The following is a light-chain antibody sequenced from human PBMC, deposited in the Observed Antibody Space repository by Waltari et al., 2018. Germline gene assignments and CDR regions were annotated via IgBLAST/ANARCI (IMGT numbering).Light chain of an antibody. V-gene: IGLV2-14*03. CDR1: SSDYYNY. CDR3: SVKRGSNTVV. Sequence: QSALTQPAPVSGSPGQSITISCTGASSDYYNYVCWYQHHPGKAPKLMIYDVSNRPSGVSNRCSGSKSGSTASLTISGLQAEDEADYYCSVKRGSNTVVFGGGTKLTVL. J-gene: IGLJ2*01. CDR2: DVS.